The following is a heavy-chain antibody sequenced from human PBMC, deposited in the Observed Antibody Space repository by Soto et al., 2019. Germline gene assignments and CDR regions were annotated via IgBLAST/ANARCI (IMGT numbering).Heavy chain of an antibody. CDR1: GYTFTSYG. CDR2: ISAYNGNT. V-gene: IGHV1-18*01. Sequence: QVPLVQSGAEVKKPGASVKVSCKASGYTFTSYGISWVRQAPGQGLEWMGWISAYNGNTNYAQKLQGRVTMTTDTATSTAYMELRSLRSDDTAVYYCARSYSNFFSGDAFDIWGQGTMVTVSS. D-gene: IGHD4-4*01. J-gene: IGHJ3*02. CDR3: ARSYSNFFSGDAFDI.